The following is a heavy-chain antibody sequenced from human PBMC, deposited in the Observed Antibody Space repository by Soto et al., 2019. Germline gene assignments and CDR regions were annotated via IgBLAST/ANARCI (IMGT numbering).Heavy chain of an antibody. V-gene: IGHV4-31*03. CDR3: ARDTTGDI. CDR1: YGSISSGGYY. D-gene: IGHD2-2*01. CDR2: IYYSGST. Sequence: SETLSVTCTVSYGSISSGGYYLSWIRQHPGKGLEWIGYIYYSGSTYYNPSLKSRVTISVDTSKNQFSLKLSSVTAADTAVYYCARDTTGDIWGQGTMVTVSS. J-gene: IGHJ3*02.